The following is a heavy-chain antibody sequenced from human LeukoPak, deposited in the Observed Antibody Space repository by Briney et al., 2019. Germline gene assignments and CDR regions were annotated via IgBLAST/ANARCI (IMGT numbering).Heavy chain of an antibody. Sequence: ASVKVSCKASGYTFTSFGISWVRQAPGQGLEWMGWISAYNGNTNYAQKLQGRVTMTTDTSTSTAYMELRSLRSDDTAVYYCASYGLDDYYYYGMDVWGQGTTVTVSS. CDR1: GYTFTSFG. D-gene: IGHD3/OR15-3a*01. CDR2: ISAYNGNT. V-gene: IGHV1-18*01. CDR3: ASYGLDDYYYYGMDV. J-gene: IGHJ6*02.